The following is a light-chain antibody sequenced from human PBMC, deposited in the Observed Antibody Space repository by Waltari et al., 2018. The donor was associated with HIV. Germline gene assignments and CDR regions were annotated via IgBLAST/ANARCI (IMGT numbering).Light chain of an antibody. CDR3: QQSYTTPS. V-gene: IGKV1-39*01. Sequence: DIQMTQSPSYLSASVGDRITITCRASQSINIYLNWYRQKPGKAPNLLIYAGSSLQSGVPSRFSGSGSGTDFTLTISSLQAEDFATYYCQQSYTTPSFGGGTRVEIK. J-gene: IGKJ4*01. CDR1: QSINIY. CDR2: AGS.